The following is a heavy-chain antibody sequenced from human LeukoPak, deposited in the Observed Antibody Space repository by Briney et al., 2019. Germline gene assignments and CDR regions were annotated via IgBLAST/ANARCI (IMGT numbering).Heavy chain of an antibody. CDR1: GFTFSSYW. CDR3: ARISPRYYYDSSGYVFDY. V-gene: IGHV3-74*01. J-gene: IGHJ4*02. CDR2: INSDGSST. D-gene: IGHD3-22*01. Sequence: PGGSLRLSCAASGFTFSSYWMHWVRQAPGKGLVWVSRINSDGSSTIYADSVKGRFTISRDNAKNTLYLQMNSPRAEDTAVYYCARISPRYYYDSSGYVFDYWGQGTLVTVSS.